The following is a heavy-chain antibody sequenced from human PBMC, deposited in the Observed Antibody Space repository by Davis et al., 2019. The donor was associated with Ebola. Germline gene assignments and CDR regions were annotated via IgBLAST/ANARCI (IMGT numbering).Heavy chain of an antibody. CDR3: AKLRDVWLNVYNMDV. Sequence: GGSLRLSCAASGGVVSNYGMNWVRQAPGKGLEWVAVVSPEGRDQYYADSVKGRFIVSRDNSKNTLYLQMNSLRADDTAVYYCAKLRDVWLNVYNMDVWGQGTLVTVSS. V-gene: IGHV3-30*18. CDR1: GGVVSNYG. CDR2: VSPEGRDQ. J-gene: IGHJ6*02. D-gene: IGHD1-1*01.